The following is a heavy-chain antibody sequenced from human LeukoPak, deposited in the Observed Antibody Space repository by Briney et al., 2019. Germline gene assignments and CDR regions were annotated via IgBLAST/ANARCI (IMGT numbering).Heavy chain of an antibody. J-gene: IGHJ4*02. D-gene: IGHD3-9*01. CDR3: ARDHSYDILTGYFK. V-gene: IGHV1-69*13. Sequence: ASVNVSFTASGASVSSYAISWVRQAPGQGLEWMGGRIPIFGTTTYAQKFQGRVTITADESTSTAYMELSSLRSQDTAVYYCARDHSYDILTGYFKWGQGNLVTVSS. CDR2: RIPIFGTT. CDR1: GASVSSYA.